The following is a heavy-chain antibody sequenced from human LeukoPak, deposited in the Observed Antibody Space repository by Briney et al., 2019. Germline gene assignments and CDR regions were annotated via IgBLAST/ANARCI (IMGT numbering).Heavy chain of an antibody. CDR3: ARAETGYYYDSSGYPFAY. CDR1: GFTFSSYS. D-gene: IGHD3-22*01. Sequence: PGGSLRLSCAASGFTFSSYSMIWVRQAPGKGLEWVSSISSSSSYIHYADSVKGRFTVSRDNAKNSLYLQMNSLRAEDTAVYYCARAETGYYYDSSGYPFAYWGQGTLVTVSS. CDR2: ISSSSSYI. J-gene: IGHJ4*02. V-gene: IGHV3-21*01.